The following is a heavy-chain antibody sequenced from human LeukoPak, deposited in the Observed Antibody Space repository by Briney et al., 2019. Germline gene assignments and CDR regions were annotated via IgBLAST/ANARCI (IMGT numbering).Heavy chain of an antibody. D-gene: IGHD3-16*01. J-gene: IGHJ4*02. CDR1: GFTFSSYW. V-gene: IGHV3-7*01. CDR3: AREFRITFGGVFDY. CDR2: IKQDGSEK. Sequence: QTGGSLRLSCAASGFTFSSYWMSWVRQAPGKGLEWVADIKQDGSEKYYVDSVKGRFTISRDNAKNSLYLQMNSLRAEDTAVYYCAREFRITFGGVFDYWGQGTLVTVSS.